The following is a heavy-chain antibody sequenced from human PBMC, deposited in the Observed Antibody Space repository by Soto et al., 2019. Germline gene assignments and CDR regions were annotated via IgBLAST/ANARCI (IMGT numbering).Heavy chain of an antibody. Sequence: QVQLVESGGGVVQPGRSLRLSCAASGFTFSSYAMHWVRQAPGKGLEWVAVISYDGSNKYYADSVKGRFTISRDNSKNTLYLQMNSLRAEDTAVYYCARDGYYGSGTGDYYYGMDVWGQGTTVTVSS. V-gene: IGHV3-30-3*01. CDR3: ARDGYYGSGTGDYYYGMDV. J-gene: IGHJ6*02. D-gene: IGHD3-10*01. CDR2: ISYDGSNK. CDR1: GFTFSSYA.